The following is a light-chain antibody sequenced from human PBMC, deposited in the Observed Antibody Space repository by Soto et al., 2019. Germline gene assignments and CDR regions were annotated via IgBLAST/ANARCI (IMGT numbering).Light chain of an antibody. V-gene: IGLV2-14*01. CDR1: RSDVGAYNY. CDR3: SSFTSSTTLV. Sequence: QSVLTKPASVSGSPGQSITISCTGTRSDVGAYNYVSWYQQHPGKAPKLMIYDVSNRPSGVSNRFSGSKSGNTASLTISGLQAEDEADFYCSSFTSSTTLVFGGGTKLTVL. J-gene: IGLJ2*01. CDR2: DVS.